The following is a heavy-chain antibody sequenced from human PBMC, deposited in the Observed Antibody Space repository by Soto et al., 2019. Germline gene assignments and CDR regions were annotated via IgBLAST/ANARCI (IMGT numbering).Heavy chain of an antibody. CDR1: GDSVSSNSAA. J-gene: IGHJ5*02. D-gene: IGHD5-18*01. V-gene: IGHV6-1*01. Sequence: PSQTLSLTCAISGDSVSSNSAAWNWIRQSPSRGLEWLGRTYYRSKWYNDYAVSVKSRITINPDTSKNQFSLQLNSVTPEGTAVYYCAREGGYSYGPRWFDPWGQGTLVTVSS. CDR3: AREGGYSYGPRWFDP. CDR2: TYYRSKWYN.